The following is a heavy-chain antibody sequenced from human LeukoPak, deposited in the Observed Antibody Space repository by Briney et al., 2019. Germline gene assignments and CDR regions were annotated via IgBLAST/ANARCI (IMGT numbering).Heavy chain of an antibody. V-gene: IGHV1-2*02. J-gene: IGHJ4*02. D-gene: IGHD6-13*01. CDR2: INPNSGGT. CDR1: GYTFTGYY. Sequence: ASVKVSCKASGYTFTGYYMHWVRQAPGLGLEWMGWINPNSGGTNFAQKFQDRVTMTRDTSITTAYMELNRLTPDDTAVYYCARGEQLIRYYFDYWGQGTLVTVST. CDR3: ARGEQLIRYYFDY.